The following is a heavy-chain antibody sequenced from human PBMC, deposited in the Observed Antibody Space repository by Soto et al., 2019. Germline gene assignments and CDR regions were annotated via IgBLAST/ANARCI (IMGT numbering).Heavy chain of an antibody. Sequence: TGGSLRLSCAASGFTFSSYGMHWVRQAPGKGLEWVAVISYDGSNKYYADSVKGRFTISRDNSKNTLYLQMKSLRAEDTAVYYCAKSRGRIAARPGAPFDYWGQGTMXT. V-gene: IGHV3-30*18. CDR3: AKSRGRIAARPGAPFDY. J-gene: IGHJ4*02. CDR2: ISYDGSNK. CDR1: GFTFSSYG. D-gene: IGHD6-6*01.